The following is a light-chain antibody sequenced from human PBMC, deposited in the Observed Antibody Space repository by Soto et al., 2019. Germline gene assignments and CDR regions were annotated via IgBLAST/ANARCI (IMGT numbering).Light chain of an antibody. CDR3: QQYNSWLWT. J-gene: IGKJ1*01. V-gene: IGKV3-15*01. CDR1: QSVSSGH. CDR2: GAS. Sequence: DIVLTQSPGTLSLSPGERASLSCRASQSVSSGHLAWYQQKPGQAPRLLIYGASTRATGIPARFSGSGSGTEFTLIISSLQSEDSAVYYCQQYNSWLWTFGQGTKVDIK.